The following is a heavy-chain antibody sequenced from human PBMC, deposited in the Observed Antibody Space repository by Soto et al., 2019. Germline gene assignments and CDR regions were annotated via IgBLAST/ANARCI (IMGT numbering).Heavy chain of an antibody. CDR2: ISSSSSYI. D-gene: IGHD1-1*01. J-gene: IGHJ4*02. CDR3: AREVRGTEPFDY. Sequence: LRLSCAASGFTFSSYSMNWVRQAPGKGLEWVSSISSSSSYIYYADSVEGRFTISRDNAKNSLYLQMNSLRAEDTAVYYCAREVRGTEPFDYWGQGTLVTVSS. V-gene: IGHV3-21*01. CDR1: GFTFSSYS.